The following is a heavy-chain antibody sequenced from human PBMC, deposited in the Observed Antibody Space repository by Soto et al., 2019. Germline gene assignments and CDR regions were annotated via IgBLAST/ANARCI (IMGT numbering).Heavy chain of an antibody. Sequence: SETLSLTCTVSGGSISRGDYFWSWIRQPPGRGLEWIGFIYYSGSTYYNPSLKSRLTISMDTSKNEFSLKLISVTAADTAVYYCARRGMNNDFWSCYSWYYYYAMDVWAQGTTVTVSS. V-gene: IGHV4-30-4*01. CDR2: IYYSGST. CDR1: GGSISRGDYF. D-gene: IGHD3-3*01. CDR3: ARRGMNNDFWSCYSWYYYYAMDV. J-gene: IGHJ6*02.